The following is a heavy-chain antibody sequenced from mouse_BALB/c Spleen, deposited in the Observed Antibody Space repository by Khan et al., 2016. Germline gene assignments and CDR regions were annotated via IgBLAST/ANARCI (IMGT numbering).Heavy chain of an antibody. V-gene: IGHV6-6*02. D-gene: IGHD1-2*01. J-gene: IGHJ4*01. CDR3: TRPITTNNYYAMDY. Sequence: EVKLEESGGGLVQPGGSMKLSCVVSGFTFSNYWMNWVRQSPEKGLEWVAEIRLKSNNYATHYAESVNGRFTISRDDSKNSVYLQMNNLRAEDTGIYYCTRPITTNNYYAMDYWGQGTSVTVSS. CDR2: IRLKSNNYAT. CDR1: GFTFSNYW.